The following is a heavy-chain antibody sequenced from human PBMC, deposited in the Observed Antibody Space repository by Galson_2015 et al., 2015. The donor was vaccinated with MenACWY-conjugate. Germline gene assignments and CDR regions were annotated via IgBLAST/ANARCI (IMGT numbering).Heavy chain of an antibody. Sequence: SLRLSCAASGFTFSTYAMTWVRPAPGKGLEWVSGISGSGRTTYYADSVKGRFTISRDNSKNTLYLQMNSLRGEDTAVYYCAKVLIFWPYGAFDMWGQGTMLPVSS. CDR2: ISGSGRTT. CDR3: AKVLIFWPYGAFDM. D-gene: IGHD3-3*01. V-gene: IGHV3-23*01. J-gene: IGHJ3*02. CDR1: GFTFSTYA.